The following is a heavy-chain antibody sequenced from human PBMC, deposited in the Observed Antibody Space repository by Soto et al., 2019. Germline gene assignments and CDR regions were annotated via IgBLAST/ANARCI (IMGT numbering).Heavy chain of an antibody. CDR3: ARDGSEDFWSGYYSYYYYGVDV. CDR2: MNAGNGNT. CDR1: GYTFTSYD. J-gene: IGHJ6*02. V-gene: IGHV1-3*01. D-gene: IGHD3-3*01. Sequence: ASVKVSCKSSGYTFTSYDINCVRQATGQGLEWMGRMNAGNGNTKYAQKFQGRVTITRDTSASTAYVELSSLRSEDTAVYYCARDGSEDFWSGYYSYYYYGVDVWGQGTTVTVSS.